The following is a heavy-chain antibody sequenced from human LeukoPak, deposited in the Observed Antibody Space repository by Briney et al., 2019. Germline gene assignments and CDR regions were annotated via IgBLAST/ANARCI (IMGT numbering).Heavy chain of an antibody. CDR2: IYHSGST. Sequence: SQTLSLTCTVSGGSISSGGYYWSWIRQPPGKGLEWIGYIYHSGSTYYNPSLKSRVTISVDRSKNQFSLKLSPVTAADTAVYYCARERLHRFDYWGQGTLVTVSS. V-gene: IGHV4-30-2*01. D-gene: IGHD6-25*01. CDR1: GGSISSGGYY. J-gene: IGHJ4*02. CDR3: ARERLHRFDY.